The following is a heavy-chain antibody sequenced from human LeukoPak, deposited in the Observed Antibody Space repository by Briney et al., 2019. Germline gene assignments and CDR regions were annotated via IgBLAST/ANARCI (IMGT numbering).Heavy chain of an antibody. J-gene: IGHJ4*02. Sequence: GGSLRPSCAASGFTFSSYAMSWVRQAPGKGLEWVSAISGSGGSTYYADSVKGRFTISRDNSKNTLYLQMNSLRAEDTAVYYCATHHSSWVGYFDYWGQGTLVTVSS. V-gene: IGHV3-23*01. D-gene: IGHD6-13*01. CDR3: ATHHSSWVGYFDY. CDR2: ISGSGGST. CDR1: GFTFSSYA.